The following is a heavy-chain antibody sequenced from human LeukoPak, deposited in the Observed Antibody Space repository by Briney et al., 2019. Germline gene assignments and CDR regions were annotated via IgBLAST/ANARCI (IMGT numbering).Heavy chain of an antibody. CDR2: IYSAGGT. D-gene: IGHD3-3*01. V-gene: IGHV3-53*04. Sequence: GGSLRLSCAASGFTVSSNYMTWVRQAPGKGLEWVSLIYSAGGTYYTDSVKGRFTISRHSSKNTLYLQMNSLRGDDTAVYYCARFLGRITISGVVPYGMDVWGQGTTVTVSS. J-gene: IGHJ6*02. CDR1: GFTVSSNY. CDR3: ARFLGRITISGVVPYGMDV.